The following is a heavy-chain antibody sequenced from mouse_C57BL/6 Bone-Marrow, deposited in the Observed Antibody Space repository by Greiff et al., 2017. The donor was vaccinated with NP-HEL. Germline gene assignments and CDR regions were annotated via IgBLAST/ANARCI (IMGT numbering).Heavy chain of an antibody. Sequence: EVNLVESGGGLVQPGGSLKLSCAASGFTFSDYGMAWVRQAPRKGPEWVAFISNLAYSIYYADTVTGRFTISRENAKNTLYLEMSSLRSEDTAMYYCARLETPSYYGSRESYYYAMDYWGQGTSVTVSS. CDR1: GFTFSDYG. CDR2: ISNLAYSI. V-gene: IGHV5-15*01. J-gene: IGHJ4*01. CDR3: ARLETPSYYGSRESYYYAMDY. D-gene: IGHD1-1*01.